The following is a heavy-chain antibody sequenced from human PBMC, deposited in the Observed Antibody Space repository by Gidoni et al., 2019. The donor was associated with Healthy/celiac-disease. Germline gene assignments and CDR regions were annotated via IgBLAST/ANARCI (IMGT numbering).Heavy chain of an antibody. V-gene: IGHV4-39*01. CDR1: GVSICRSSYY. Sequence: QLQLQASCPGLVQPSETLSLTCPVSGVSICRSSYYWGWLRQPPGKGLEWIGSIYDSGSTYYNPCLKSRVTRSVDTSKNQLSLKLSSVTAAETAVYYWARPSVWVGEPQARDVWGKGTTVTVSS. J-gene: IGHJ6*04. CDR2: IYDSGST. D-gene: IGHD3-10*01. CDR3: ARPSVWVGEPQARDV.